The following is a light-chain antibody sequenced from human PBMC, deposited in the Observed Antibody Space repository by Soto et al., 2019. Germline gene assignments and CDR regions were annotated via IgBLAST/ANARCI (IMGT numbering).Light chain of an antibody. CDR1: SSEVGGYNY. V-gene: IGLV2-14*01. Sequence: QSALTQPASVSGSPGQSITISCTGTSSEVGGYNYVSWYQQHPGKAPKLMIYEVSNRPSGVSNRFSGSKSGNTASLTISGLQAEDEADYYCSSYTSSSTAFGGGTKLTVL. CDR2: EVS. J-gene: IGLJ2*01. CDR3: SSYTSSSTA.